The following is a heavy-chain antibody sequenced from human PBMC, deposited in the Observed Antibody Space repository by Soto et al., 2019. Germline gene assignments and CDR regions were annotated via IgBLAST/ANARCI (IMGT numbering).Heavy chain of an antibody. Sequence: QITLKESGPTLVKPTQTLTLTCTFSGFSLSTSGVGVGWIRQPPGKALELLALIYWDDDKRYSPSLKSRLTITKDTSKIQVVLTMTTMDPVDTATYYCAHRRSYCSGGSCYSGFDYWGQGTLVTVPS. CDR1: GFSLSTSGVG. CDR3: AHRRSYCSGGSCYSGFDY. CDR2: IYWDDDK. V-gene: IGHV2-5*02. J-gene: IGHJ4*02. D-gene: IGHD2-15*01.